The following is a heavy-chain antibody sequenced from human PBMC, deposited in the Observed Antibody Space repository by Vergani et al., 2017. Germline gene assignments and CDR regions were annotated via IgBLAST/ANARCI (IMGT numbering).Heavy chain of an antibody. CDR1: GYTFTSYD. CDR2: INPNSGGT. Sequence: QVQLVQSGAEVKKPGASVKVSCKASGYTFTSYDINWVRQATGQGLEWMGWINPNSGGTNYAQKFQGRVTMTRDTSISTAYMELSRLRSDDTAVYYCARSGPLMRGQYYYGSGSYYPFDYWGQGTLVTVSS. J-gene: IGHJ4*02. V-gene: IGHV1-2*02. CDR3: ARSGPLMRGQYYYGSGSYYPFDY. D-gene: IGHD3-10*01.